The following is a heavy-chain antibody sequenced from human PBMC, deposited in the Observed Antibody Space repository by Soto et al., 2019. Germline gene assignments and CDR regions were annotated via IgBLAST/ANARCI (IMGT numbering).Heavy chain of an antibody. CDR2: IYYSGST. CDR3: ARDRGAAPWFDP. V-gene: IGHV4-59*01. CDR1: GGSIISYY. J-gene: IGHJ5*02. D-gene: IGHD6-13*01. Sequence: PSETMSLTCTVSGGSIISYYWSWIRQPPGKGLEWIGYIYYSGSTNYNPSLKSRVTISVDTSKNQFSLKLSSVTAADTAVYYCARDRGAAPWFDPWGQGTLVTVSS.